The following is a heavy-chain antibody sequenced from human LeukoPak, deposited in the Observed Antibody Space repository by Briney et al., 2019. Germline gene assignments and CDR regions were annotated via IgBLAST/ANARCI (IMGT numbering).Heavy chain of an antibody. CDR3: ARENWVFDY. Sequence: SETLSLTCVVSGYSISSGYHWGWIRQPPGKGLEWIGSVYRSGTTYYGPSFKSRVTISVDTSKNQISLEVRSVTAADTAMYYCARENWVFDYWGQGILVTVSS. J-gene: IGHJ4*02. CDR2: VYRSGTT. V-gene: IGHV4-38-2*02. CDR1: GYSISSGYH. D-gene: IGHD7-27*01.